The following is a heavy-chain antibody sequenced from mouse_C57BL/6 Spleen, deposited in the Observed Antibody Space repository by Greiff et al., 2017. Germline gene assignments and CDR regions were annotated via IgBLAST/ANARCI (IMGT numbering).Heavy chain of an antibody. D-gene: IGHD4-1*01. CDR3: ARDNGRPYYAMDY. J-gene: IGHJ4*01. V-gene: IGHV1-53*01. CDR2: INPSNGGT. Sequence: QVQLQQPGTELVKPGASVKLSCKASGYTFTSYWMHWVKQRPGQGLEWIGNINPSNGGTNYNEKFKSKATLTVDQSSSTAYMQLSSLTSEDAAVYYCARDNGRPYYAMDYWGQGTSVPVSS. CDR1: GYTFTSYW.